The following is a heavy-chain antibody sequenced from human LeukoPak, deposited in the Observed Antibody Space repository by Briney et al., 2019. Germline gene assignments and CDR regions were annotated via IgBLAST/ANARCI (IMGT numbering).Heavy chain of an antibody. D-gene: IGHD5-18*01. Sequence: GGSLRLSCAASGFSFNSHGMHWVRQAPGKGLDWVAVISYDGSNTYYADSAKGRFTISRDNSKNTLDLQMNSLRAEDTAVYYCAKDRDSYGLLGYFDLWGRGTLVSASS. CDR1: GFSFNSHG. J-gene: IGHJ2*01. CDR2: ISYDGSNT. V-gene: IGHV3-30*18. CDR3: AKDRDSYGLLGYFDL.